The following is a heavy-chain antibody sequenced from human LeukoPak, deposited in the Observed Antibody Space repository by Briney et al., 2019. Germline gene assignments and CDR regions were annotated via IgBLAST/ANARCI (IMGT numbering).Heavy chain of an antibody. CDR2: IKSTTVDGTP. Sequence: GGSLRLSCAVSGLTFSNAWMSWVRQAPGKGLEWVGRIKSTTVDGTPEYAAPVEGRFTISRDDSKDTVYLQMNSLKTEDTAVYYCTTGPGNSGYWGQGTLVTVSS. D-gene: IGHD4-23*01. V-gene: IGHV3-15*01. CDR1: GLTFSNAW. J-gene: IGHJ4*02. CDR3: TTGPGNSGY.